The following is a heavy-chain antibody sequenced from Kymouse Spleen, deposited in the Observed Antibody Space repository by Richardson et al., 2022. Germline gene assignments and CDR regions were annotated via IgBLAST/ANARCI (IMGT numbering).Heavy chain of an antibody. CDR3: AKGGIIQLWLGFDY. Sequence: QVQLVESGGGVVQPGRSLRLSCAASGFTFSSYGMHWVRQAPGKGLEWVAVISYDGSNKYYADSVKGRFTISRDNSKNTLYLQMNSLRAEDTAVYYCAKGGIIQLWLGFDYWGQGTLVTVSS. V-gene: IGHV3-30*18. CDR2: ISYDGSNK. J-gene: IGHJ4*02. CDR1: GFTFSSYG. D-gene: IGHD5-18,IGHD5-18*01.